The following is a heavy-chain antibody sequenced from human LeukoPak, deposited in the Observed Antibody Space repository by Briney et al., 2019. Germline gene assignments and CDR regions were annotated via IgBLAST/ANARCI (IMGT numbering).Heavy chain of an antibody. J-gene: IGHJ4*02. D-gene: IGHD3-22*01. CDR1: GGSIRSGSYY. V-gene: IGHV4-61*02. CDR2: MYTSGTT. Sequence: PSETLSLTCTVSGGSIRSGSYYWNWIRQPAGKGQEWIGRMYTSGTTNYNPSLKSRVTISVDTSKNQFSLKLSSVTAADTAVYYCARTASGYYLFDYWGQGTLVTVSS. CDR3: ARTASGYYLFDY.